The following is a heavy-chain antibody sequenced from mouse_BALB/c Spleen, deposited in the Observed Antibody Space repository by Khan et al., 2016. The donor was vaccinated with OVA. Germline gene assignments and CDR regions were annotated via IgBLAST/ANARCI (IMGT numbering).Heavy chain of an antibody. CDR3: TRAGYGTFAY. D-gene: IGHD2-1*01. CDR2: INPSNGGT. Sequence: VQLQQSGAELVKPGASVRLSCKASGYTFTSYYLYWVKQRPGHGLEWIGDINPSNGGTNFNEKFKSKATLTVDKSSSTAYMQLSSLTSEDSAVYYCTRAGYGTFAYWGQGTLVTVSA. V-gene: IGHV1S81*02. J-gene: IGHJ3*01. CDR1: GYTFTSYY.